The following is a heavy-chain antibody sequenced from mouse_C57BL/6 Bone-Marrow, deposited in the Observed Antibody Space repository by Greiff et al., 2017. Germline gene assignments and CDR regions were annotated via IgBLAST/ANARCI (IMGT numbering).Heavy chain of an antibody. CDR3: AYDFLFDY. CDR2: IDPSDSYT. V-gene: IGHV1-50*01. Sequence: VQLQQSGAELVKPGASVKLSCKASGYTFTSYWMQWVKQRPGQGLEWIGEIDPSDSYTNYNQKFKGKATLTVDTSSSTAYMQLSSLTSEDSAVYYCAYDFLFDYWGQGTTLTVSS. CDR1: GYTFTSYW. J-gene: IGHJ2*01. D-gene: IGHD2-12*01.